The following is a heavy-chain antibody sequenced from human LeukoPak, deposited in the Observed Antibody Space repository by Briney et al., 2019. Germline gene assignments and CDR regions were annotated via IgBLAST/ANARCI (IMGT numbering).Heavy chain of an antibody. CDR1: GFTFNSYA. J-gene: IGHJ4*02. CDR2: ISGYGGTT. CDR3: ARDVRRRAVAGTFDY. Sequence: GGSLRLSCAASGFTFNSYAMSWVRQAPGKGLEWVSGISGYGGTTYYADSVKGRFTISRDNSKNTLYLQMNSLRAEDTAVYYCARDVRRRAVAGTFDYWGQGTLVTVSS. D-gene: IGHD6-19*01. V-gene: IGHV3-23*01.